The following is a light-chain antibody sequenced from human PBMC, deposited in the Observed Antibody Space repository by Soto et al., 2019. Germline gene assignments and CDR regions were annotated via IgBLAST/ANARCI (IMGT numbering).Light chain of an antibody. CDR3: SSYTTSSTLLYV. CDR2: EVS. J-gene: IGLJ1*01. CDR1: SSDVGGYNS. V-gene: IGLV2-14*01. Sequence: QSALTQPASVSGSPGQSITISCTGTSSDVGGYNSVSWYQQHPGKAPKLMIYEVSNRPSGVSNRFSVSKSGNTASLTISGLQAEDEADYYCSSYTTSSTLLYVFGTGTKVTVL.